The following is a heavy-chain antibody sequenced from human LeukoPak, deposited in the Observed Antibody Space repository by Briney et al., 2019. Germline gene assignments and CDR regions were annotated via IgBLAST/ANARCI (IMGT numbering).Heavy chain of an antibody. V-gene: IGHV3-7*01. D-gene: IGHD2-2*01. CDR1: GFTLSSYW. J-gene: IGHJ4*02. CDR2: IKQDGSEK. CDR3: AKGATSWERPHDD. Sequence: GGALRLSFAAPGFTLSSYWMSWVRPAPGKGLGWVANIKQDGSEKYYVDSVKGRFTISRDNAKNSLYMQMNTLRAATTAIYCCAKGATSWERPHDDWGQGTLVTVSS.